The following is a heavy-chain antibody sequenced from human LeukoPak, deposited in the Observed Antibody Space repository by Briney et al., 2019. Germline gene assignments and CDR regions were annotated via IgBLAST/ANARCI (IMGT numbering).Heavy chain of an antibody. Sequence: EASVKVSCKASGYTFTGYYMHWVRQAPGQGLEWMGWINPNSGGTNYAQKLQGRVTMTTDTSTSTAYMELRSLRSDDTAVYYCARDLLVTQEGPNYYYYYYMDVWGKGTTVTVSS. CDR1: GYTFTGYY. CDR3: ARDLLVTQEGPNYYYYYYMDV. V-gene: IGHV1-2*02. CDR2: INPNSGGT. D-gene: IGHD2-21*02. J-gene: IGHJ6*03.